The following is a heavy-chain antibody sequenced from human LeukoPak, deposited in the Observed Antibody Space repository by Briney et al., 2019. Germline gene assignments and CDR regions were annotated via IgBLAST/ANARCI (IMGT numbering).Heavy chain of an antibody. CDR3: AKEGAYPIITYDS. J-gene: IGHJ5*01. V-gene: IGHV3-7*01. CDR1: GFTFSGYW. CDR2: IKRDGNEK. Sequence: GGSLRLSCAASGFTFSGYWMNWVRQAPGKGLEWVANIKRDGNEKNYVDSVKGRFSISRDNAKNSLYLQMDSLRAEDTAVYYFAKEGAYPIITYDSWGQGALVTVSS. D-gene: IGHD1-20*01.